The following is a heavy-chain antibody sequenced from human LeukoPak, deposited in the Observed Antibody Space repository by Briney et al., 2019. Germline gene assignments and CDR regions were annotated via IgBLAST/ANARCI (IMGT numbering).Heavy chain of an antibody. Sequence: ASVKVSCKASGYTFTSYDTNWVRQATGQGLEWMGWMNPNSGNTGYAQKFQGRVTITRNTSISTAYMELSSLRSVDTAMYYCARYAYYDSSGYVDYWGQGTLVTVSS. D-gene: IGHD3-22*01. V-gene: IGHV1-8*03. CDR3: ARYAYYDSSGYVDY. J-gene: IGHJ4*02. CDR2: MNPNSGNT. CDR1: GYTFTSYD.